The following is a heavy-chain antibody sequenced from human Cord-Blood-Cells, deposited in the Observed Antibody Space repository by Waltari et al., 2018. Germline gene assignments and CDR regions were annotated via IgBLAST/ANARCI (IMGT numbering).Heavy chain of an antibody. J-gene: IGHJ4*02. Sequence: QVQLQQWGAGLLKPSETLSLTCAVYGGSFSGYYWSWIRQPPGKGLEWIGEINHSGSTNYDPSLKSRGTISVATSKNQFSLKLRSVTAADTAVYYCARGRGNDSSGYYYVDYWGQGTLVTVSS. D-gene: IGHD3-22*01. CDR2: INHSGST. V-gene: IGHV4-34*01. CDR3: ARGRGNDSSGYYYVDY. CDR1: GGSFSGYY.